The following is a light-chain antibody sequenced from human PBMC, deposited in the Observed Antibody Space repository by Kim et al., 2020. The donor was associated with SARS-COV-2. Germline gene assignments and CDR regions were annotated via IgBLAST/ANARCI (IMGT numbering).Light chain of an antibody. CDR1: QDIRNN. CDR2: GAS. J-gene: IGKJ5*01. Sequence: ASVGDRVTIPCRASQDIRNNLGWYQQSPGRAPKRLIYGASSLQSGVPSRFSGSGSGTEFTLTINSLQPEDFATYFCLQHNSYPITFGQGTRLEIK. V-gene: IGKV1-17*01. CDR3: LQHNSYPIT.